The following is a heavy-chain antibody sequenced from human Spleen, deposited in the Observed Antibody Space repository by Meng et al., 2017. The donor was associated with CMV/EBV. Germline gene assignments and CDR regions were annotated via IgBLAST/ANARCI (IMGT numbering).Heavy chain of an antibody. CDR2: IYYSGSI. V-gene: IGHV4-59*01. J-gene: IGHJ4*02. CDR1: GGSISNYY. CDR3: ASGYSSAWSDY. Sequence: QVQLQESGPGLVKPSETLSLTCTVSGGSISNYYWSWIRQPPGKGLEWIGYIYYSGSINYNPSLKSRVTISVDTSKNQFSLKLSSVTAADTAVYYCASGYSSAWSDYWGQGTLVTVSS. D-gene: IGHD6-19*01.